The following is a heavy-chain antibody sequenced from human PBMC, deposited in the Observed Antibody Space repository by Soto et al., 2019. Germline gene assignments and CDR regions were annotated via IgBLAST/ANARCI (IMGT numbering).Heavy chain of an antibody. V-gene: IGHV4-31*03. D-gene: IGHD4-17*01. CDR3: ARDQGPGGYDYGDYGDAFDI. J-gene: IGHJ3*02. CDR1: GGSISSGGYY. CDR2: IYYSGST. Sequence: SETLSLTCTVSGGSISSGGYYWSWIRQHPGKGLEWIGYIYYSGSTYYNPSLKSRVTISVDTSKNQFSLKLSSVTAADTAVYYCARDQGPGGYDYGDYGDAFDIWGQGTMVTVSS.